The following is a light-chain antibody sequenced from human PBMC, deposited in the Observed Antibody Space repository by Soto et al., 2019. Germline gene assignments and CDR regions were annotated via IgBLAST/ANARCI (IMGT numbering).Light chain of an antibody. CDR2: KAS. CDR3: QQYNSYSGT. V-gene: IGKV1-5*03. J-gene: IGKJ1*01. CDR1: QSISNW. Sequence: DIQMTQSPSTLSASVGDRVTITCRASQSISNWLAWYQQKPGKDPKLLIYKASSVESGVPSRFSGSGSGTEFTLTISSLQPDDFATYYCQQYNSYSGTFGQGTKVEIK.